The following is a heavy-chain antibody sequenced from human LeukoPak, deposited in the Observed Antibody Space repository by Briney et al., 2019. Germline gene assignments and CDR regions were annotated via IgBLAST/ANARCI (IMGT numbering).Heavy chain of an antibody. CDR3: ARNSLESGYQYHNYYYYMDV. J-gene: IGHJ6*03. Sequence: ASVKVSCKASGGTFSSYAISWVRQAPGQGLEWMGGIIPIFGTANYAQKFQGRVTITADESTSTAYMELSSLRSEDTAVYYCARNSLESGYQYHNYYYYMDVWGKGTTVTISS. CDR1: GGTFSSYA. D-gene: IGHD3-9*01. V-gene: IGHV1-69*13. CDR2: IIPIFGTA.